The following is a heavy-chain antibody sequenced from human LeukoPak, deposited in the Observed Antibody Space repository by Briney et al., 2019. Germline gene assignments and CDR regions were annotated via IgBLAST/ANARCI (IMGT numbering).Heavy chain of an antibody. CDR2: IYYSGST. V-gene: IGHV4-61*05. J-gene: IGHJ4*02. D-gene: IGHD2-2*03. Sequence: SETLSLTCTVSGYSISSGHYWGWIRQPPGKGLEWIGYIYYSGSTNYNPSLKSRVTISVDTSKNQFSLKLSSVTAADTAVYYCARHGSPTAPVALDYWGQGTLVTVSS. CDR3: ARHGSPTAPVALDY. CDR1: GYSISSGHY.